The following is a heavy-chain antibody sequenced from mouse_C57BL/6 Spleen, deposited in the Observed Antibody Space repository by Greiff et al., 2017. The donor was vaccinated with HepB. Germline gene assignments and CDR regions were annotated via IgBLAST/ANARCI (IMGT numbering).Heavy chain of an antibody. Sequence: DVQLVESGGGLVKPGGSLKLACAASGFTFSDYGMHWVRQAPEKGLEWVAYISSGSSTIYYADTVKGRFTISRDNAKNTLFLQMTSLRSEDTAMYYCATGYYTYYAMDYWGQGTSVTVSS. CDR2: ISSGSSTI. CDR3: ATGYYTYYAMDY. V-gene: IGHV5-17*01. D-gene: IGHD2-3*01. J-gene: IGHJ4*01. CDR1: GFTFSDYG.